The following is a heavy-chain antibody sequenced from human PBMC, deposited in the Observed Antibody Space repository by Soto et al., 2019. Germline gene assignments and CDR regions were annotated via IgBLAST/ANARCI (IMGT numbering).Heavy chain of an antibody. CDR2: INPSGGST. CDR3: AGVAYSYDSSGYPNFDD. CDR1: GYTFTSYY. V-gene: IGHV1-46*01. D-gene: IGHD3-22*01. J-gene: IGHJ4*02. Sequence: ASVKVSFKASGYTFTSYYMHWVRQAPGQGLEWMGIINPSGGSTSYAQKFQGRVTMTRDTSTSTVYMELSSLRSEDTAVYYCAGVAYSYDSSGYPNFDDWAQRTLVTGSS.